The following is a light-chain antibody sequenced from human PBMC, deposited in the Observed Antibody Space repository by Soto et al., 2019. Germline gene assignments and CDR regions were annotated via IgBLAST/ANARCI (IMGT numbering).Light chain of an antibody. CDR3: QKYNSAPPGWT. CDR1: QGISSY. CDR2: AAS. Sequence: DIQMTQSPSSLSASVGDRVTITCRASQGISSYLAWYQQKPGEVPKLLIYAASTLRSGVPSRFSGSGSGTDFTLTISSLQPEDVATYYCQKYNSAPPGWTFGPGTKVEIK. J-gene: IGKJ1*01. V-gene: IGKV1-27*01.